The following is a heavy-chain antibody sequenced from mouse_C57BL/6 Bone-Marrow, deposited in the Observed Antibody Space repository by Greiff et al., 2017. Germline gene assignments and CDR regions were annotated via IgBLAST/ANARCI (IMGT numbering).Heavy chain of an antibody. V-gene: IGHV1-55*01. CDR1: GYTFTSYW. J-gene: IGHJ2*01. CDR3: ARSFYGYDEGYYFDY. D-gene: IGHD2-9*01. CDR2: IYPGSGST. Sequence: QVQLQQPGAELVKPGASVKMSCKASGYTFTSYWITWVKQRPGQGLEWIGDIYPGSGSTNYNEKFKSKATLTVDTSSSTAYMQLSSLTSEDSAVYYCARSFYGYDEGYYFDYWGQGTTLTVSS.